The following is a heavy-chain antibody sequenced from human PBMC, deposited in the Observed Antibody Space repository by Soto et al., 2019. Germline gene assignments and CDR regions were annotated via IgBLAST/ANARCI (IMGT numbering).Heavy chain of an antibody. D-gene: IGHD2-15*01. J-gene: IGHJ4*02. CDR1: GFTFSEYG. Sequence: GGSLRLSCTASGFTFSEYGIHWVHQAPGKGLEWVAVISYGGSHKYYAGSVKGRFTISRDDSKNTVYLQMNSLKTDDTAVYYCAKEMFPRTVLDSSSPWGDFWGRGSLVTVSS. V-gene: IGHV3-30*18. CDR3: AKEMFPRTVLDSSSPWGDF. CDR2: ISYGGSHK.